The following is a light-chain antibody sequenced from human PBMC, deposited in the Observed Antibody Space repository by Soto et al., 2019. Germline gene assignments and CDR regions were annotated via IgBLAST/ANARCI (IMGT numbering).Light chain of an antibody. CDR1: QSVSGW. V-gene: IGKV1-5*03. CDR2: QAS. CDR3: QHYNSYSYT. J-gene: IGKJ2*01. Sequence: DIQMTQSPSTLSASVGDRVAITCRASQSVSGWLAWDQQKPGKVPKLLIYQASTLEDGVPSRFSGSGSGTEFTLTISSLQPDDSATYYCQHYNSYSYTFGPGTNLEI.